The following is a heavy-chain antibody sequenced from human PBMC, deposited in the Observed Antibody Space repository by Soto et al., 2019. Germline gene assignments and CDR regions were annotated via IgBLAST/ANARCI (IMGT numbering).Heavy chain of an antibody. CDR3: ASLSATVDY. CDR1: QFNFGGYW. V-gene: IGHV3-74*01. CDR2: INTDGSIT. J-gene: IGHJ4*02. Sequence: GGSLRLSCAASQFNFGGYWMHWVRQVPGKGLAWVSEINTDGSITTYADSVRGRFTISRDNSKNTLYLRMNSLRAEDTAVYYCASLSATVDYWGPGTLVTVYS.